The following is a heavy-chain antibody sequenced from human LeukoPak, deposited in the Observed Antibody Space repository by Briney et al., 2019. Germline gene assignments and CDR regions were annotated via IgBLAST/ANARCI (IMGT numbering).Heavy chain of an antibody. CDR1: GFTFSIYE. Sequence: PGGSLRLSCAVSGFTFSIYEMNWVRQAPGKGLEWVSYIGSKGTPIYYADSVKGRFTISRDNAKNSLYLQMNSLRDEDTAVYYCARDERAGSGWYFVYWGQGTLVTVSS. CDR3: ARDERAGSGWYFVY. V-gene: IGHV3-48*03. D-gene: IGHD6-19*01. J-gene: IGHJ4*02. CDR2: IGSKGTPI.